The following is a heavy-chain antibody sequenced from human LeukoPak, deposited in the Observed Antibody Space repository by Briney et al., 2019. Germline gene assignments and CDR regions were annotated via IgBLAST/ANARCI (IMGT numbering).Heavy chain of an antibody. D-gene: IGHD3-3*01. Sequence: SGPTLVKPTQTLTLTCTFSGFSLNISGVGVGWTRQPPGKALEWLALIYGDDDKRYSSSLKSRFTITKDTSKKQVVLTMTNMDPADTATYYCAHSQAPSYDFWSGYQNWFDPWGQGTLVTVSS. J-gene: IGHJ5*02. CDR1: GFSLNISGVG. V-gene: IGHV2-5*02. CDR3: AHSQAPSYDFWSGYQNWFDP. CDR2: IYGDDDK.